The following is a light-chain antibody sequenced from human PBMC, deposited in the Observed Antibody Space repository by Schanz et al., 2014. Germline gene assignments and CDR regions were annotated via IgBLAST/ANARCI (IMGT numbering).Light chain of an antibody. Sequence: QSVLTQPPSTSGTPGQRVTISCSGSTSNIGSNSVNWYHHLPGTAPKLLIYSTYNRPSGVPDRFSGSKSGTSASLAITGLQAEDEADYYCQSYDSSLTGSVFGGGTKLTVL. CDR3: QSYDSSLTGSV. J-gene: IGLJ2*01. V-gene: IGLV1-44*01. CDR1: TSNIGSNS. CDR2: STY.